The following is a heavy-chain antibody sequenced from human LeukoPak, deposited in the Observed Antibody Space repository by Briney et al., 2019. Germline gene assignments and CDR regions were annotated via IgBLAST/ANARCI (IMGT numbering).Heavy chain of an antibody. CDR2: ISWNSGSI. CDR3: AKDGSTYYDFWSGYPGY. Sequence: GRSLRLSCAASGFTFDGYAMHWVRQAPGKGLEWVSGISWNSGSIGYADSVKGRFTISRDNAKNSLYLQMNSLRAEDTALYYCAKDGSTYYDFWSGYPGYWGQGTLVTVSS. J-gene: IGHJ4*02. V-gene: IGHV3-9*01. CDR1: GFTFDGYA. D-gene: IGHD3-3*01.